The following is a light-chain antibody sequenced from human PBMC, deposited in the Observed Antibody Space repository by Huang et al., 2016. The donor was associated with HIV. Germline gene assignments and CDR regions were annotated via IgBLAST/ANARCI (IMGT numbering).Light chain of an antibody. J-gene: IGKJ1*01. CDR2: DAS. CDR3: QQRGDWPWT. CDR1: HSISSN. Sequence: EIVLTQSPVTLSLSPGERATLSCRASHSISSNLAWFQQKPGLAPRLLIFDASNRATGIPARFSGSGSGTDFARTISSLEPEDFAVYYCQQRGDWPWTFGQGTKVEIK. V-gene: IGKV3-11*01.